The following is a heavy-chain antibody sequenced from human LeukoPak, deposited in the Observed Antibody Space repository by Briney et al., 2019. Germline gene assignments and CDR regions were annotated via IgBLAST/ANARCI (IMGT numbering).Heavy chain of an antibody. D-gene: IGHD6-6*01. Sequence: SETLSLTCAAYGGSFSGYYWSWIRQPPGKGLEWIGEINHSGSTNYNPSLKSRVTISVDSSKNQFSLKLSSVTAADTAVYYCARGGRGIAARPFDYWGQGTLVTVSS. CDR3: ARGGRGIAARPFDY. V-gene: IGHV4-34*01. CDR1: GGSFSGYY. J-gene: IGHJ4*02. CDR2: INHSGST.